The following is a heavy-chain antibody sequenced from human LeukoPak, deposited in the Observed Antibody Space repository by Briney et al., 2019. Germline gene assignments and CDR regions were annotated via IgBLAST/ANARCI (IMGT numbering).Heavy chain of an antibody. CDR3: ARDNSAPKVIRGVDLDY. CDR1: GFTFSSYA. CDR2: ISYDGSNK. Sequence: AGGSLRLSCAASGFTFSSYAMHWVRQAPGKGLEWVAVISYDGSNKYYADSVKGRFTISRDNSKNTLYLQMNSLRAEDTAVYYCARDNSAPKVIRGVDLDYWGQGTLVTVSS. D-gene: IGHD3-10*01. V-gene: IGHV3-30*04. J-gene: IGHJ4*02.